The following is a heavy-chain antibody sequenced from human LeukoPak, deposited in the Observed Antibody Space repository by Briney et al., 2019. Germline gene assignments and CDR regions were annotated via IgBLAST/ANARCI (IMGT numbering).Heavy chain of an antibody. D-gene: IGHD1-1*01. CDR2: IYYSGST. CDR1: GGSISSGDYY. Sequence: SETLSLTCTVSGGSISSGDYYWSWIRQPPGKGLEWIGHIYYSGSTYYNPSLKSRVIMSADTSKNQFFLKLSSVTAADTAVYYCARSLDYYYYGMDVWGQGTTVTVSS. J-gene: IGHJ6*02. CDR3: ARSLDYYYYGMDV. V-gene: IGHV4-30-4*01.